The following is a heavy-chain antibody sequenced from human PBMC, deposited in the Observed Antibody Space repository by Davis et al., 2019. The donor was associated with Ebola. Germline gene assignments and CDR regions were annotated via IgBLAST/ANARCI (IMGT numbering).Heavy chain of an antibody. CDR3: ARSNLEGYSYGIPLYYYYYGMDV. CDR1: GGSFSGYY. D-gene: IGHD5-18*01. J-gene: IGHJ6*02. Sequence: SETLSLTCAVYGGSFSGYYWSWIRQPPGKGPEWIGEINHSGSTNYNPSLKSRVTISVDTSKNQFSLKLSSVTAADTAVYYCARSNLEGYSYGIPLYYYYYGMDVWGQGTTVTVSS. V-gene: IGHV4-34*01. CDR2: INHSGST.